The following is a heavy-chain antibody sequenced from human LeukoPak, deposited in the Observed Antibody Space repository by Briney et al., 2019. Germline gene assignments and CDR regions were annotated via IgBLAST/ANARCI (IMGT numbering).Heavy chain of an antibody. D-gene: IGHD3-9*01. Sequence: GSLRLSCVASGLSVSSNYMSWVRQAPGKGLEWGSVIYRDGSSYYAESVKGRFTISRDNSKNTLYIQMNSLRAEDTAVYYCARSFYDILIGYYQYFDYWGQGTLVTVSS. CDR3: ARSFYDILIGYYQYFDY. CDR2: IYRDGSS. J-gene: IGHJ4*02. CDR1: GLSVSSNY. V-gene: IGHV3-66*01.